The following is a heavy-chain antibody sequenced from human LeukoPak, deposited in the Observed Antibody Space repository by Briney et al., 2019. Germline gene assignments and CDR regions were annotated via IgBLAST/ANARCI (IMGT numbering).Heavy chain of an antibody. Sequence: SETLSLTCTVSGGSISNYYWCWIRQPPGKGLEWIGYIYYSGSTNSNPSLKSRVTISLDTSKHQFSLKLISMTAADTAVYYCARAGQFISARPITFDYWGQGSLVTVSS. V-gene: IGHV4-59*01. J-gene: IGHJ4*02. CDR3: ARAGQFISARPITFDY. CDR2: IYYSGST. CDR1: GGSISNYY. D-gene: IGHD6-6*01.